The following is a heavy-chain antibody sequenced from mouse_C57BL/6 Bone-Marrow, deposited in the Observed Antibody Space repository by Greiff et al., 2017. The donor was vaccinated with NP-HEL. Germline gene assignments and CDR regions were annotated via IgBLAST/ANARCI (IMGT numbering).Heavy chain of an antibody. D-gene: IGHD1-1*01. CDR3: ARKNYGSSSYCYFDV. Sequence: QVQLQQSGPGLVQPSQSLSITCTVSGFSLTSYGVHWVRQSPGKGLEWLGVICSGGSTDYYAAFISSLSISKDNSKSQVFCTMNSQQADDTAIYYCARKNYGSSSYCYFDVWGTGTTVTVSS. CDR1: GFSLTSYG. CDR2: ICSGGST. V-gene: IGHV2-2*01. J-gene: IGHJ1*03.